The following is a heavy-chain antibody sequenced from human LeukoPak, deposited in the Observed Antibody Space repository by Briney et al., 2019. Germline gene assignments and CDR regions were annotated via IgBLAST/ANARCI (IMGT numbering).Heavy chain of an antibody. J-gene: IGHJ6*04. Sequence: GASVKVSCKASGYTFTSYAIHWVRQAPGQRLEWMGWINAGNGNTKYSQKFQGRVTTTRDTSAITAYMELSSLRSEDTAVYYCAREKGEVITMVRGVHYGMDVWGKGTTVTVSS. V-gene: IGHV1-3*01. CDR1: GYTFTSYA. D-gene: IGHD3-10*01. CDR3: AREKGEVITMVRGVHYGMDV. CDR2: INAGNGNT.